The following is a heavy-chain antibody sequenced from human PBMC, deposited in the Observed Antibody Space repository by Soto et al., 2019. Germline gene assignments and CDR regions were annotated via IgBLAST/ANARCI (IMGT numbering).Heavy chain of an antibody. V-gene: IGHV4-61*08. CDR1: GVSITRGEYC. J-gene: IGHJ4*02. CDR2: IYYSGST. Sequence: SETLSLTCNVSGVSITRGEYCWSWVRQSPGKGLEWIGYIYYSGSTNYNPSLKSRVTISVDTSKNQFSLKLSSVTAADTAVYYCARMNGGKFDYWGQGTLVTVSS. D-gene: IGHD2-15*01. CDR3: ARMNGGKFDY.